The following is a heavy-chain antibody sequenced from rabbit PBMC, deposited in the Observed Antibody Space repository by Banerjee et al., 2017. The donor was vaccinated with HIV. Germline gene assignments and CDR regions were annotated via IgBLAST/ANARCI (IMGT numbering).Heavy chain of an antibody. CDR1: GFSFSNKYV. Sequence: QEQLEESGGDLVKPEGSLTLTCTASGFSFSNKYVMCWVRQAPGKGLEWIACINTSSGNTVYASWAKGRFTISKTSSTTVTLQMTSLTAADTATYFCARGYPGYVDYGFTRLDLWGPGTLVTVS. CDR2: INTSSGNT. CDR3: ARGYPGYVDYGFTRLDL. D-gene: IGHD7-1*01. V-gene: IGHV1S45*01. J-gene: IGHJ3*01.